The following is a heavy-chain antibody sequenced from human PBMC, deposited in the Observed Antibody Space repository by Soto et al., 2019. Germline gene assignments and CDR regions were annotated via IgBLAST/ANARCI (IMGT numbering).Heavy chain of an antibody. Sequence: LRLSCAASGFTFSSYAMSWVRQAPGKGLEWVSAISGSGGSTYYADSVKGRFTISRDNSKNTLYLQMNSLRAEDTAVYYCAKGPWNAGEGLYYYYGMDVWGQGTTVTVPS. CDR1: GFTFSSYA. CDR2: ISGSGGST. V-gene: IGHV3-23*01. CDR3: AKGPWNAGEGLYYYYGMDV. D-gene: IGHD1-1*01. J-gene: IGHJ6*02.